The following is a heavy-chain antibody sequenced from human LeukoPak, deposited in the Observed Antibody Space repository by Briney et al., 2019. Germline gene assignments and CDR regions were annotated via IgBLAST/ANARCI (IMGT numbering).Heavy chain of an antibody. CDR1: GFTFSTYT. CDR3: ARVRRSSSWYLSYYYMDV. D-gene: IGHD6-13*01. CDR2: ISSSSRYI. J-gene: IGHJ6*03. Sequence: GGSLRLSCAASGFTFSTYTMNWVRQAPGKGLEWVSSISSSSRYIYYADSVKGRFTISRDNSKNTLYLQMGSLRAEDMAVYYCARVRRSSSWYLSYYYMDVWGKGTTVTISS. V-gene: IGHV3-21*01.